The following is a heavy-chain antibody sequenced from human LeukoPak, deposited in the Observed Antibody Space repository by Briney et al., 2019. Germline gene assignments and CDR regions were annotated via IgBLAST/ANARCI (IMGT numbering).Heavy chain of an antibody. J-gene: IGHJ4*02. CDR3: ARERAAMDS. V-gene: IGHV4-59*01. D-gene: IGHD5-18*01. CDR1: GGSIRSDY. Sequence: SETLSLTCIVSGGSIRSDYWSWIRQPPRKGLEWIGYIYYSGSTNYNPSLKSRVTISVDTSKNQFSLKLNSVTAADTAVYFCARERAAMDSWGQGTLVTVSS. CDR2: IYYSGST.